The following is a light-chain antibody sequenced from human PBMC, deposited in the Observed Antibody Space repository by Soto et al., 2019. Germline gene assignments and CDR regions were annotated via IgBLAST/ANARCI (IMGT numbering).Light chain of an antibody. CDR2: DDS. CDR1: NIGSKS. CDR3: QVWDRESEHYV. J-gene: IGLJ1*01. Sequence: SYELTQPPSVSVAPGQTARITCGGTNIGSKSVHWYQQRPGQAPVMVVYDDSDRPSGIPERFSGSNSGDTATLTISRVDAGDEADYYCQVWDRESEHYVFXTGTKVTVL. V-gene: IGLV3-21*02.